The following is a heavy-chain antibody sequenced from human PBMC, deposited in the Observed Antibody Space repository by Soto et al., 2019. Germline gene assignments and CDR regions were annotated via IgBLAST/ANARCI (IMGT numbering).Heavy chain of an antibody. Sequence: PSETLSLTCTVSGGSISSYYWSWIRQPPGKGLEWIGYIYYSGSTNYNPSLKSRVTISVDTSKNQFSLKLSSVTAADTAVCYCARWVFPFRGSWPSYYYGMDVWGQGTTVTVSS. CDR2: IYYSGST. V-gene: IGHV4-59*01. J-gene: IGHJ6*02. CDR3: ARWVFPFRGSWPSYYYGMDV. D-gene: IGHD6-13*01. CDR1: GGSISSYY.